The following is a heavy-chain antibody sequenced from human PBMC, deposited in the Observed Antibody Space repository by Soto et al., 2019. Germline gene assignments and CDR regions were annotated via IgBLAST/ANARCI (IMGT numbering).Heavy chain of an antibody. Sequence: GGSLRLSCAASGFTFSSYGMHWVRQAPGKGLEWVAVISYDGSNKYYADSVKGRFTISRDNSKNTLYLQMNSLRAEDTAVYYCAKSPNYYDSSGYYFDFDYWGQGTLVTVSS. J-gene: IGHJ4*02. CDR2: ISYDGSNK. CDR1: GFTFSSYG. CDR3: AKSPNYYDSSGYYFDFDY. D-gene: IGHD3-22*01. V-gene: IGHV3-30*18.